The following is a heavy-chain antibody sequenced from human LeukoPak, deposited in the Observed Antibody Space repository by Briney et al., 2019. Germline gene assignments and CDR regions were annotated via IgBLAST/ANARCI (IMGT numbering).Heavy chain of an antibody. CDR3: ARAASPTYYDILTGYYSENWFDP. J-gene: IGHJ5*02. CDR2: IYYSGST. V-gene: IGHV4-59*01. D-gene: IGHD3-9*01. CDR1: GGSISSYY. Sequence: SETLSLTCTVSGGSISSYYWSWIRQPPGKGLEWIGYIYYSGSTNYNPSLKSRATISVDTSKNQFSLKLSSVTAADTAVYYCARAASPTYYDILTGYYSENWFDPWGQGTLVTVSS.